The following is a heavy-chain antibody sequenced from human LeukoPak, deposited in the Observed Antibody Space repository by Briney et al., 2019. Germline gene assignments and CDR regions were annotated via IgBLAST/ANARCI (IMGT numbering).Heavy chain of an antibody. D-gene: IGHD2-2*01. CDR1: GYTFTSYD. CDR2: MNPNSGNT. Sequence: RASVKVSCKASGYTFTSYDINWVRQATGQGLEWMGWMNPNSGNTGYAQEFQGRVTMTRNTSISTAYMELSSLRSEDTAVYYCAREVAGIVVVPAATSYYYYYMDVWGKGTTVTVSS. CDR3: AREVAGIVVVPAATSYYYYYMDV. J-gene: IGHJ6*03. V-gene: IGHV1-8*01.